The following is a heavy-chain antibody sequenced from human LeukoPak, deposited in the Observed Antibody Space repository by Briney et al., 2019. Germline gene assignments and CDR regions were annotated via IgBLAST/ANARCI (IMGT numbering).Heavy chain of an antibody. CDR3: ARDGGFDSSGYYWAY. Sequence: SETLSLTCTVSGGSISHYYWSWIRQPPGKGLEWIGYIYYSGSTNYNPSLKSRVAISVDTSKHQLSLKLTSVTAADTAVYYCARDGGFDSSGYYWAYWGQGTLVTVSS. CDR1: GGSISHYY. V-gene: IGHV4-59*01. CDR2: IYYSGST. D-gene: IGHD3-22*01. J-gene: IGHJ4*02.